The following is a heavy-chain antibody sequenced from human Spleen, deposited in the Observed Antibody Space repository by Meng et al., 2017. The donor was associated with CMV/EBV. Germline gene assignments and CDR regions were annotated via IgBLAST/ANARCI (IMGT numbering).Heavy chain of an antibody. J-gene: IGHJ4*02. CDR1: GFTFSSYA. V-gene: IGHV3-30-3*01. CDR3: ARARLGLDY. CDR2: ISYDGSNK. Sequence: GGFLRLSCAASGFTFSSYAMHWVRQAPGKGLEWVAVISYDGSNKYYADSVKGRFTISRDNSKNTLYLQMNSLRAEDTAVYYCARARLGLDYWGQGTLVTVSS. D-gene: IGHD7-27*01.